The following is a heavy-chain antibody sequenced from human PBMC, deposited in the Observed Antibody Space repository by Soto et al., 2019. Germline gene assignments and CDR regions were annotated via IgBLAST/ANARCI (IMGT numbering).Heavy chain of an antibody. J-gene: IGHJ4*02. CDR1: GFTFRSYP. V-gene: IGHV3-23*01. CDR3: AKDRVAEGYFDY. Sequence: GGSLRLSGAASGFTFRSYPMSWVRQAPGKGVEWVSGISGSGGSTDYAGSVKGRFTISRDNSKNTLYLQMNSMRAEDTAVYNCAKDRVAEGYFDYWGQGTLVTVSS. CDR2: ISGSGGST. D-gene: IGHD3-3*01.